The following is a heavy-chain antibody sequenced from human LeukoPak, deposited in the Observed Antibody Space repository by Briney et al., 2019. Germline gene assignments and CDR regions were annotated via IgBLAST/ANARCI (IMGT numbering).Heavy chain of an antibody. J-gene: IGHJ3*02. V-gene: IGHV3-23*01. Sequence: PGGSLRLSCTASGSTLRNNIMTWVRQAPGKGLEWVSSLSFIGDSTYYADSVKGRFTISRDTSKNTLFLEMDSLRAEDTGVYYCGREGYTSGYAGAFDTWGQGTMVTVSS. CDR3: GREGYTSGYAGAFDT. CDR1: GSTLRNNI. CDR2: LSFIGDST. D-gene: IGHD2-2*01.